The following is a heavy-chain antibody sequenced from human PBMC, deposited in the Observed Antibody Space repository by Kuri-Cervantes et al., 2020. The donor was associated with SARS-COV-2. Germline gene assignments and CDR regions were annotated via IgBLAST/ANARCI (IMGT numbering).Heavy chain of an antibody. CDR1: GFTFSSYA. Sequence: GESLKISCVASGFTFSSYAMSWVRQAPGKGLEWVSAISGSGGSTYYADSVKGRFTISRDNSKNTLYLQMNSLGAEDTAVYYCAKWEYQLLWPFDYWGQGTLVTVSS. CDR2: ISGSGGST. J-gene: IGHJ4*02. CDR3: AKWEYQLLWPFDY. V-gene: IGHV3-23*01. D-gene: IGHD2-2*01.